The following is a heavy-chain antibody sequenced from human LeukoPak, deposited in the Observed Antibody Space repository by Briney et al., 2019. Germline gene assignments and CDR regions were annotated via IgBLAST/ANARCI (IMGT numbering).Heavy chain of an antibody. Sequence: PSETLSLTCTVSGVSISSGDYYWSWIRQPPGKGLEWIGYIYYSGSTYYNPSLKSRVTISVDTSKNQFSLKLSSVTAADTAVYYCARVGGPTFRGGFRHVRDYWGQGTLVTVSS. D-gene: IGHD3-16*01. CDR3: ARVGGPTFRGGFRHVRDY. J-gene: IGHJ4*02. CDR2: IYYSGST. V-gene: IGHV4-30-4*01. CDR1: GVSISSGDYY.